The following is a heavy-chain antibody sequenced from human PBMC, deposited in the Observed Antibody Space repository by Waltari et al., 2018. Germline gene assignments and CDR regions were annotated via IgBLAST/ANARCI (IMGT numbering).Heavy chain of an antibody. CDR2: ISLDTTTT. V-gene: IGHV3-48*01. Sequence: EVLLVESGGGLVQPGGSVRLPGGPSGFSLSSLCLSWVRQAPGEGPEWVAHISLDTTTTVHAVYVKGRFTISRDNAKKSLYLQMNGLRVDDTAVYYCVRDSNSVSAKYYYGVDVWGQGTRVTVS. CDR1: GFSLSSLC. CDR3: VRDSNSVSAKYYYGVDV. D-gene: IGHD4-17*01. J-gene: IGHJ6*02.